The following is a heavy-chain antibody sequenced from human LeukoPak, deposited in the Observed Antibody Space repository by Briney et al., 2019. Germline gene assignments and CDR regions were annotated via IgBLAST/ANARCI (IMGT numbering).Heavy chain of an antibody. Sequence: KPSETLSLTCIVSGGSISSSSYYWSWIRQPAGKGLEWIGRIYTSGSTNYNPSPKSRVTMSVDTSKNQFSLKLSSVTAADTAVYYCARDGQRGGDFDYWGQGTLVTVSS. V-gene: IGHV4-61*02. J-gene: IGHJ4*02. CDR3: ARDGQRGGDFDY. CDR2: IYTSGST. D-gene: IGHD3-16*01. CDR1: GGSISSSSYY.